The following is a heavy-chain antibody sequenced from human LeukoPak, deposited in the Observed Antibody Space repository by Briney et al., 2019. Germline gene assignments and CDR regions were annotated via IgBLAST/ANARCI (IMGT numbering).Heavy chain of an antibody. CDR3: ARTLRTNYYYYYGMDV. CDR2: INHSGST. CDR1: GGSFSGYH. D-gene: IGHD4-17*01. Sequence: SETLSLTCAVYGGSFSGYHWSWIRQPPGKGLEWIGEINHSGSTNYNPSLKSRVTISVDTSKNQFSLKLSSVTAADTAVYYCARTLRTNYYYYYGMDVWGQGTTVTVSS. J-gene: IGHJ6*02. V-gene: IGHV4-34*01.